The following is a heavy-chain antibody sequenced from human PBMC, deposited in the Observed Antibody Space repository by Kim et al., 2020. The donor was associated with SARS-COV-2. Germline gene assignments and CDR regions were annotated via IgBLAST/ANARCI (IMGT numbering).Heavy chain of an antibody. D-gene: IGHD1-26*01. CDR2: ISDSGAST. Sequence: GGSLRLSCAASGFTFSDYAMSWVRQAPGEGLEWVSAISDSGASTYYADSVTGRFTISRDNSKNTLYLQMNTLRAEDTAVYYCAKDLSIGRSFPLHLSLWGQGTLVTVSS. V-gene: IGHV3-23*01. CDR1: GFTFSDYA. CDR3: AKDLSIGRSFPLHLSL. J-gene: IGHJ4*02.